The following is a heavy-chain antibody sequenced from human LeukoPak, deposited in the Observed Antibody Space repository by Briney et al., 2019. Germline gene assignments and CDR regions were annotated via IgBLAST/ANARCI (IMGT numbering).Heavy chain of an antibody. CDR2: IRYAGSNK. D-gene: IGHD3-3*01. J-gene: IGHJ4*02. CDR3: AKNPYDFWSGYTQFDY. Sequence: PGRSLRLSCAASGFTFSSYGMHWARQAPGKGLERVASIRYAGSNKYYADSVKGRFTISRDNSKNTLYLQMNSLRAEDTAVYYCAKNPYDFWSGYTQFDYWGQGTLVTVSS. CDR1: GFTFSSYG. V-gene: IGHV3-30*02.